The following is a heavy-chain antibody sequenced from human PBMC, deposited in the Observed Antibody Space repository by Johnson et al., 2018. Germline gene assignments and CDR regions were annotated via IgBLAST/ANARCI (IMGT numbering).Heavy chain of an antibody. J-gene: IGHJ1*01. CDR2: IRWNSGSI. D-gene: IGHD4-17*01. Sequence: EVQLVESGGGLVQPGRSLRLSCAASGFTFEDYAMHWVRQASGKGMEWVSGIRWNSGSIGYADSVKGRYTMSRDNAKNSLYLQMNSLRAEDPALYYCAKGASGNFCDYGSGASQYFQHWGQGTLVTVSS. V-gene: IGHV3-9*01. CDR3: AKGASGNFCDYGSGASQYFQH. CDR1: GFTFEDYA.